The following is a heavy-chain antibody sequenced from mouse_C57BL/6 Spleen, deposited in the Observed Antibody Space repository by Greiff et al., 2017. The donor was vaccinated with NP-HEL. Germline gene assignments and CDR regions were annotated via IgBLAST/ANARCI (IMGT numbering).Heavy chain of an antibody. Sequence: QVQLQQPGAELVMPGASVKLSCKASGYTFTSYWMHWVKQRPGQGLEWIGEIDPSDSYTNYNQKFKGKSTLTVDKSSSTAYMQLSSLTSEDSAVYYCARITTVVEGYFDVWGTGTTVTVSS. CDR2: IDPSDSYT. J-gene: IGHJ1*03. D-gene: IGHD1-1*01. V-gene: IGHV1-69*01. CDR1: GYTFTSYW. CDR3: ARITTVVEGYFDV.